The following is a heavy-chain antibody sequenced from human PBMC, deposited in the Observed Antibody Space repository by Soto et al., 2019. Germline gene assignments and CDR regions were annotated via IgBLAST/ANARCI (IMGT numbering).Heavy chain of an antibody. CDR1: GGSVSSDRNY. CDR2: IYYSGTT. Sequence: PSETLSLTCSVSGGSVSSDRNYWSWIRQSAGRGLEWIGYIYYSGTTNYNPSLKSRVTITRDTSKNQFSLKMTSVTAADTAVYYCARDQYDILTGYDWFDPWGQGILVTVSS. D-gene: IGHD3-9*01. CDR3: ARDQYDILTGYDWFDP. V-gene: IGHV4-61*01. J-gene: IGHJ5*02.